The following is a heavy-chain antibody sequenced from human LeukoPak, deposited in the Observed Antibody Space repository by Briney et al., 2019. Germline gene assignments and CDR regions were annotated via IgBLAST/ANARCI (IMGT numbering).Heavy chain of an antibody. CDR1: GYTFTTYG. V-gene: IGHV1-18*01. J-gene: IGHJ6*02. D-gene: IGHD3-22*01. Sequence: ASVKVSCKASGYTFTTYGINWVRQAPGQGLEWMGWISTYNGKTNYPQNLQGRVTMTTDTSTTTAYMEVRSLRSDDTAVYYCARYGLFNLGTFLYYYDGMDVWGQGTTVTVSS. CDR3: ARYGLFNLGTFLYYYDGMDV. CDR2: ISTYNGKT.